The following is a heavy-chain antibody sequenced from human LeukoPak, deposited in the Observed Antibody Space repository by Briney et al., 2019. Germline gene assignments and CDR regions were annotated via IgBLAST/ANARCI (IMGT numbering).Heavy chain of an antibody. J-gene: IGHJ4*02. V-gene: IGHV3-9*01. D-gene: IGHD5-18*01. CDR3: ARGRIQLNTDFDY. CDR1: GFTFDDYA. Sequence: GGSLRLSCAVSGFTFDDYAMHWVRQVPGKGLEWVAGISWNSDTRGYVDSVKGRFTISRDNARNSLYLQMNSLRAEDTAVYYCARGRIQLNTDFDYWGQGTLVTVSS. CDR2: ISWNSDTR.